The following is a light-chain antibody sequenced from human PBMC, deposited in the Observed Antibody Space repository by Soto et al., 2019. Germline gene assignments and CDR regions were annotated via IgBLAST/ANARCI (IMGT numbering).Light chain of an antibody. CDR2: GAS. CDR3: QQDGSSPWT. CDR1: QCVSSSY. J-gene: IGKJ1*01. Sequence: EIVLTQSPGTLSLFPGERATLSCRASQCVSSSYLAWYQQKPGQAPRLLLYGASSRATGIPDRFSGSGSGPDFTLTISTLEPEDFAVSYCQQDGSSPWTFGQGTKVEIK. V-gene: IGKV3-20*01.